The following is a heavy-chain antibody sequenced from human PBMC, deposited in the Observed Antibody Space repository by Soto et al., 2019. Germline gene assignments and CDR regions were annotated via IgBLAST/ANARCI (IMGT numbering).Heavy chain of an antibody. V-gene: IGHV4-39*01. Sequence: KPSETLSLTCTVSGGSISSSSYYWGWIRQPPGKGLEWIGSIYYSGSTYYNPSLKSRVTISVDTSKNQFSLKLSSVTAADTAVYYCARAYGSGSYYNNHYYYGMDVWGQGTTVTVS. J-gene: IGHJ6*02. CDR2: IYYSGST. D-gene: IGHD3-10*01. CDR3: ARAYGSGSYYNNHYYYGMDV. CDR1: GGSISSSSYY.